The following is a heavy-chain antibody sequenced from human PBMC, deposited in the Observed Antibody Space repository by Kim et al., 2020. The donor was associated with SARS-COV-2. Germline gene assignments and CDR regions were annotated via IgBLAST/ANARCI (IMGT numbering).Heavy chain of an antibody. V-gene: IGHV1-69*13. CDR3: ARWGETSYYFDSSGADAFDI. CDR2: IIPIFGTA. D-gene: IGHD3-22*01. CDR1: GGTFSSYS. Sequence: SVKVSCKASGGTFSSYSISWVRQAPGQGLEWMGGIIPIFGTANYAQKFQGRVTITADESTSTAYMELSSLRSEDTAVYYCARWGETSYYFDSSGADAFDIWGEGTMVTVSS. J-gene: IGHJ3*02.